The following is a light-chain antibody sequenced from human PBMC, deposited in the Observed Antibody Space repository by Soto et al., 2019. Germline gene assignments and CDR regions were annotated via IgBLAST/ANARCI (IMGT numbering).Light chain of an antibody. CDR1: QSISGW. V-gene: IGKV1-5*03. J-gene: IGKJ4*01. CDR2: KAS. CDR3: QQYNPYSEA. Sequence: DIQMTQSPSTLSASVGERATITCRASQSISGWLAWFQQKPGRAPKLLISKASSLEIGVPSRFSGSGSGTEFTLTISSLQPDDFATYYCQQYNPYSEAFCGGTKV.